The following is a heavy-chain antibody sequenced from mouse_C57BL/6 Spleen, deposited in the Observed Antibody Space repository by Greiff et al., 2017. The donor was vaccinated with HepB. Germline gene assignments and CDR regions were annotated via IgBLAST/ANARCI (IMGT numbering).Heavy chain of an antibody. CDR1: GYAFSSSW. D-gene: IGHD3-2*02. CDR3: ARSDSSGYRFDY. J-gene: IGHJ2*01. CDR2: IYPGDGDT. Sequence: QVHVKQSGPELVKPGASVKISCKASGYAFSSSWMNWVKQRPGKGLEWIGRIYPGDGDTNYNGKFKGKATLTADKSSSTAYMQLSSLTSEDSAVYFCARSDSSGYRFDYWGQGTTLTVSS. V-gene: IGHV1-82*01.